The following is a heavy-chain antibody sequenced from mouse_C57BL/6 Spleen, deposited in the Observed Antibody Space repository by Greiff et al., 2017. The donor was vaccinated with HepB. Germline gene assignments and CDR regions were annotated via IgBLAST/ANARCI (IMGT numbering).Heavy chain of an antibody. CDR3: ARSIDYDY. CDR2: IDPSDSYT. Sequence: VQLQQSGAELVKPGASVKLSCKASGYTFTSYWMQWVKQRPGQGLEWIGEIDPSDSYTNYNQKFKGKATLTVDTSSSTAYMQLSSLTSEDSAVYYWARSIDYDYWGQGTTLTVSS. CDR1: GYTFTSYW. J-gene: IGHJ2*01. D-gene: IGHD2-4*01. V-gene: IGHV1-50*01.